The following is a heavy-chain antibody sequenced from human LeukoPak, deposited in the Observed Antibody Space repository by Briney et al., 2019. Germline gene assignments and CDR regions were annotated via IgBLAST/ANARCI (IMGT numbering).Heavy chain of an antibody. J-gene: IGHJ3*02. CDR2: IWDEGSNK. CDR1: GFTFSNYG. CDR3: ARAEVPAAIKSGAFDI. V-gene: IGHV3-33*01. D-gene: IGHD2-2*01. Sequence: GRSLRLSCAASGFTFSNYGMPWVRQAPGKGLEWVAVIWDEGSNKYYADSVKGRFTISRDNSKNTLYLQMNSLRVEDTAVYYCARAEVPAAIKSGAFDIWGQGTMVTVSS.